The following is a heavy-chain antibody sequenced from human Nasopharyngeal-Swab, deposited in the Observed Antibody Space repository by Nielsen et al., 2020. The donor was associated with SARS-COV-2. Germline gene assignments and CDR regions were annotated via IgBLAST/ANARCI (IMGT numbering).Heavy chain of an antibody. V-gene: IGHV3-23*01. D-gene: IGHD1-14*01. CDR3: TRGLTGHIVQWNPSPY. CDR1: GFSITTYG. CDR2: ISELGSGI. Sequence: GESLKISCAASGFSITTYGMTWVRQAPGKGLEWVSSISELGSGIYYADSVRGRFSIPRDTSKNTVYLQMNTLRADDTALYFCTRGLTGHIVQWNPSPYWGQGTLVTVSS. J-gene: IGHJ4*02.